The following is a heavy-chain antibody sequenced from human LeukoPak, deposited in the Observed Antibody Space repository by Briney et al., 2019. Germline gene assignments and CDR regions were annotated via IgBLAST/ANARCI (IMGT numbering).Heavy chain of an antibody. V-gene: IGHV1-8*01. CDR3: ARDIAGATKGGWFDT. CDR1: GYTFTNYD. Sequence: ASVKVSCKASGYTFTNYDINWVRQATGQGLEWMGWMNLNSGNTGYAQKFQGRATMTRNTSISTAYMELSSLRSEDTALYYCARDIAGATKGGWFDTWGQGTLVTVSS. D-gene: IGHD1-26*01. J-gene: IGHJ5*02. CDR2: MNLNSGNT.